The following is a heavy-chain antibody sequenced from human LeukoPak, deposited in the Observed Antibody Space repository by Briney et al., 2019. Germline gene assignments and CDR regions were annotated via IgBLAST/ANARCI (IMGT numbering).Heavy chain of an antibody. CDR3: ARDAVDYYGSGSYNNWFDS. D-gene: IGHD3-10*01. CDR2: ISAYNGNT. J-gene: IGHJ5*01. CDR1: GYTFTSYG. Sequence: ASVKVSCKASGYTFTSYGISWVRQAPGQGLEWMGWISAYNGNTNYAQKLQGRVTMTTDTSTSTAYMELRSLRSDDTAVYYCARDAVDYYGSGSYNNWFDSWGQGTLVTVSS. V-gene: IGHV1-18*01.